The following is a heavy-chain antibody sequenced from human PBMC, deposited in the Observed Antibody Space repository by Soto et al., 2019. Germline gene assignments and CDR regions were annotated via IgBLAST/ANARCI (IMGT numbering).Heavy chain of an antibody. V-gene: IGHV4-30-4*01. D-gene: IGHD2-15*01. CDR1: GGSINNGDYY. CDR2: IYYSGST. CDR3: ARGGGHRPLEYYFDL. Sequence: QVQLQGSGPGLVKPSQTLSLTCTVSGGSINNGDYYWTWIRQTPGKGLEWLGYIYYSGSTHYNPSLKSRLSISLDASKNLFSLYLSSVTAADTAVYYCARGGGHRPLEYYFDLWGQGTLVTVSS. J-gene: IGHJ4*02.